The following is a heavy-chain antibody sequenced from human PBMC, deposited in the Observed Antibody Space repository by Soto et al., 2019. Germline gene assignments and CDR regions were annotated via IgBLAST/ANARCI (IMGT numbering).Heavy chain of an antibody. D-gene: IGHD3-22*01. Sequence: QVQLQESGPGLVKPSETLSLTCTVSGGSVSSGSYYWSWIRQPPGKGLEWIGYIYYSGSTNYNPSLKSRVTISVDTSKHQFSLKLSSVTAADTAVYYCARAPFYYDSSGYYYLPDYWGQGTLVTVSS. J-gene: IGHJ4*02. CDR2: IYYSGST. CDR1: GGSVSSGSYY. CDR3: ARAPFYYDSSGYYYLPDY. V-gene: IGHV4-61*01.